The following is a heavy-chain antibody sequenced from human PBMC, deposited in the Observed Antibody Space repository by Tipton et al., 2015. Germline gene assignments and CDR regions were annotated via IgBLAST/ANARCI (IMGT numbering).Heavy chain of an antibody. CDR2: IYGGGSV. J-gene: IGHJ5*02. V-gene: IGHV4-4*07. CDR1: GDSIRNNY. CDR3: ARDVVPNWFDP. Sequence: GLVKPSETLSLGCSVSGDSIRNNYWSGIRQSAGKGLEWIGRIYGGGSVDYNPSLKGRVSMSVDTSKNEFSLRLTSVTAADTAIYYCARDVVPNWFDPWGQGILVTVSS.